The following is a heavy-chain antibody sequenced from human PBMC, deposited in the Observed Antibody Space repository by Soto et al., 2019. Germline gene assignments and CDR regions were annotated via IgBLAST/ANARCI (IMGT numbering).Heavy chain of an antibody. Sequence: QITLKESGPTLVKPTQTLTLTCTFSGFSLTTGAVSVGWIRQPPGKALEWLALIYWDDDKRYSPSLESRLTITKDTSKNQVVLTLTNRAPVDTAIYFCVHSIGDGYNYLGDDYLGQGILVTVSS. CDR3: VHSIGDGYNYLGDDY. CDR1: GFSLTTGAVS. D-gene: IGHD5-12*01. V-gene: IGHV2-5*02. J-gene: IGHJ4*02. CDR2: IYWDDDK.